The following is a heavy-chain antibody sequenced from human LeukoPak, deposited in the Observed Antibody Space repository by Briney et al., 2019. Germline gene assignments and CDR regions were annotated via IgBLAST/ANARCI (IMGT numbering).Heavy chain of an antibody. Sequence: GESLKISCKGSGYMFTHYWIAWVRQMPGKGLEWMGIIYPADSDTRYSPSFQGQVTISADKSISTPYLQWSSLKASDTAMYYCARGDTTMVPGYFDYWGQGTLVTVSS. CDR2: IYPADSDT. V-gene: IGHV5-51*01. CDR1: GYMFTHYW. J-gene: IGHJ4*02. CDR3: ARGDTTMVPGYFDY. D-gene: IGHD5-18*01.